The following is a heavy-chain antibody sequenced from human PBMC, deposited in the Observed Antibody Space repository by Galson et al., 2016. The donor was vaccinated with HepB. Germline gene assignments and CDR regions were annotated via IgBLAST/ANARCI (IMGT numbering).Heavy chain of an antibody. CDR3: ARAPGRRTVRRKGFRLKEEWGESTPINRFDP. D-gene: IGHD3-3*01. V-gene: IGHV1-3*01. CDR2: INGGNGDT. J-gene: IGHJ5*02. CDR1: DYIFSNFP. Sequence: SVKVSCKASDYIFSNFPMHWVRQAPGQRLEWMGWINGGNGDTRYSQKFQGRITITRDTSATTVYLELSSLTSEDTAVYYCARAPGRRTVRRKGFRLKEEWGESTPINRFDPWGQGTLVTVSS.